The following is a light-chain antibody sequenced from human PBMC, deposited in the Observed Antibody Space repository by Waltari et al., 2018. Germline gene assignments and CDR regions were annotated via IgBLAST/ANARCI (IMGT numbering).Light chain of an antibody. V-gene: IGKV3-20*01. CDR1: QRLSSSF. CDR2: GAS. J-gene: IGKJ3*01. CDR3: QQYDTSPFT. Sequence: EIVLTQSPGTLSLSPGERATLSCRASQRLSSSFLAWYQQKPGQAPTLLIYGASTRATGIPDRFSGYGSGTDFTLTISRLEPEDFAVYYCQQYDTSPFTFGPGTRVDIK.